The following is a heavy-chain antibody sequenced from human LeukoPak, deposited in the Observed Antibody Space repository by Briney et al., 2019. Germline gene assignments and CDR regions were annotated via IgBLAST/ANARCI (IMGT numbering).Heavy chain of an antibody. J-gene: IGHJ3*02. D-gene: IGHD2-15*01. V-gene: IGHV4-34*01. CDR3: ARALGYCSGGSCYSHSFDI. CDR1: GGSFSGYY. Sequence: SETLSLTCAVYGGSFSGYYWNWIRQPPGKGLEWIGEISHSGSTNYNPSLKSRVTISVDTSKNQFSLKLSSVTAADTAVYYCARALGYCSGGSCYSHSFDIWGQGTMVTVSS. CDR2: ISHSGST.